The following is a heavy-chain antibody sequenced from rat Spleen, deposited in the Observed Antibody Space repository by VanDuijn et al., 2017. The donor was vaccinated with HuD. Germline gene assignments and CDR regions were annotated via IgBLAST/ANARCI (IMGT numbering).Heavy chain of an antibody. D-gene: IGHD1-1*01. CDR3: GKDEDSGDLWG. CDR1: GFTFSDYS. CDR2: ITSGGSNT. J-gene: IGHJ2*01. Sequence: EVQLVESGGGLVQPGRSLKLSCAASGFTFSDYSMAWVRQAPKKGPEWVATITSGGSNTYYPDSVKGRFTISRDNAKSTLYLQMDSLRSEDTATYYCGKDEDSGDLWGWGQGVMVTVSS. V-gene: IGHV5-17*01.